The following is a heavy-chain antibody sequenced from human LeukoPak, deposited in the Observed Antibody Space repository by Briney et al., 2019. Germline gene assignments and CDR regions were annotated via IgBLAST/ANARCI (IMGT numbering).Heavy chain of an antibody. D-gene: IGHD2-2*01. J-gene: IGHJ4*02. V-gene: IGHV3-53*01. CDR2: IYSGGST. Sequence: GGSLRLSCAASGFTVSSNYMSWVRQAPGKGLEWVSVIYSGGSTYYADSVKGRFTISRDNSKNTLYLQMNSLRAEDTAVYYYASHCSSTSCYSAPYSFDYWGQGTLVTVSS. CDR3: ASHCSSTSCYSAPYSFDY. CDR1: GFTVSSNY.